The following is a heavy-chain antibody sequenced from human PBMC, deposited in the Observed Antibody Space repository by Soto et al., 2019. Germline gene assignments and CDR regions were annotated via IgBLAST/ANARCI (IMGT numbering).Heavy chain of an antibody. CDR1: GFTFRSYA. CDR3: ARDGTLSGGLYWYLDL. Sequence: QVHLLESGGGVVQPGRSLRLSCAASGFTFRSYALHWVRQAPGKGLEWVAVISKDGDNKYYRDPVRGRVTVSRANSKDTLYLEMKRLRPADTAVYYCARDGTLSGGLYWYLDLWGRGTLVSVS. J-gene: IGHJ2*01. D-gene: IGHD7-27*01. V-gene: IGHV3-30-3*01. CDR2: ISKDGDNK.